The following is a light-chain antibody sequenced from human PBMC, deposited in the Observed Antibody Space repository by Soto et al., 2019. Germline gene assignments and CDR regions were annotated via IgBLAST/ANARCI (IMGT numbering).Light chain of an antibody. CDR2: LGS. Sequence: DIVMTQSPLSLPVTPGEPASISCRSSQSLLHSNGYNYLDWYLQKPGQSPQLLIYLGSNRASGVPDRFSGSGSGTDSTLKISRVEAEDVGVYYCMQALQTPPTFGHGTRLEIK. CDR3: MQALQTPPT. CDR1: QSLLHSNGYNY. V-gene: IGKV2-28*01. J-gene: IGKJ5*01.